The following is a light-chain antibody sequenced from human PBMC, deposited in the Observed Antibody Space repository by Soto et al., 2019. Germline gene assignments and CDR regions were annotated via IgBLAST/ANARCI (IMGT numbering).Light chain of an antibody. V-gene: IGKV1-5*01. CDR2: DVS. Sequence: DIQMTQSPSTLSVSVGDRVTSTCRASQTISSWLAWYQQKPGKAPKLLIYDVSSLDSGVPSRFSGSGSGTEFTLTISSLQPDDSATYYCQQYHTFWTFGQGTKVDNK. CDR3: QQYHTFWT. J-gene: IGKJ1*01. CDR1: QTISSW.